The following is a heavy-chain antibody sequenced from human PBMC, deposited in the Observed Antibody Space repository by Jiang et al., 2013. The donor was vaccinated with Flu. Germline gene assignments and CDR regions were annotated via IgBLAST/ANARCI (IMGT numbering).Heavy chain of an antibody. CDR1: ELS. D-gene: IGHD3/OR15-3a*01. J-gene: IGHJ4*02. Sequence: ELSMHWVRQASWKRTLSGWEVLMLKMVRHSTHRGFQGRVTMTEDTSTDTAYLDLRSLRSEDTAVYYCARARYSFGRYYFDFWGQGTLVTVSS. CDR2: LMLKMVR. CDR3: ARARYSFGRYYFDF. V-gene: IGHV1-24*01.